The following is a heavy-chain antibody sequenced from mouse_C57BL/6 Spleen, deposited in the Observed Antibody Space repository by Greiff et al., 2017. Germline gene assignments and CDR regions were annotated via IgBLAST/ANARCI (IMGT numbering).Heavy chain of an antibody. Sequence: EVQVVESGPELVKPGASVKIPCKASGYTFTDYNMDWVKQSHGKSLEWIGDINPNNGGTIYNQKFKGKATLTVDKSSSTAYMELRSLTSEDTAVYYCAREDYGKSGFAYWGQGTLVTVSA. CDR2: INPNNGGT. CDR3: AREDYGKSGFAY. CDR1: GYTFTDYN. D-gene: IGHD2-1*01. V-gene: IGHV1-18*01. J-gene: IGHJ3*01.